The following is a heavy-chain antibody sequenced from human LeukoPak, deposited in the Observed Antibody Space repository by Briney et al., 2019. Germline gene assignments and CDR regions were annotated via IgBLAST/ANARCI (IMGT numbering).Heavy chain of an antibody. Sequence: ASVKVSCEASGYTFTSYGISWVRQAPGQGLEWMGWINPNSGGTNYAQKFQGRVTMTRDTSISTAYMELSRLRSDDTAVYYCARDSIARRMARYSSSWYRYWGQGTLVTVSS. CDR2: INPNSGGT. CDR1: GYTFTSYG. V-gene: IGHV1-2*02. D-gene: IGHD6-13*01. CDR3: ARDSIARRMARYSSSWYRY. J-gene: IGHJ4*02.